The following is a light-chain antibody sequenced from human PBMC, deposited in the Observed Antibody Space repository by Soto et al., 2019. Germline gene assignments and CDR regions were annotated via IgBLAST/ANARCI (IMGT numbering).Light chain of an antibody. CDR3: MQALRTPYT. CDR2: LGS. CDR1: QRLLHSNGNTF. V-gene: IGKV2-28*01. Sequence: EIVMTQSPPSLTVTPGEPASISCRSSQRLLHSNGNTFLDWYLQKPGQSPQLLIYLGSNRASGVPDRVSGSEAGTDFTLQISRVEAEDVGVYYCMQALRTPYTFGQGTKLEIK. J-gene: IGKJ2*01.